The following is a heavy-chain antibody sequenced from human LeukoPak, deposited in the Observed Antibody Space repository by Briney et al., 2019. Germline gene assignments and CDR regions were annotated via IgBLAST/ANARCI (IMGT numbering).Heavy chain of an antibody. CDR1: GGSFSGYY. CDR2: INHSGST. J-gene: IGHJ4*02. D-gene: IGHD4-17*01. Sequence: SETLSLTCAVYGGSFSGYYWSWIRQPPGKGLEWIGEINHSGSTNYNPSLMSRVTISVDTSKNQFSLKLSSVTAAGTAVYYCARGTMTTVTYYFDYWGQGTLVTVSS. V-gene: IGHV4-34*01. CDR3: ARGTMTTVTYYFDY.